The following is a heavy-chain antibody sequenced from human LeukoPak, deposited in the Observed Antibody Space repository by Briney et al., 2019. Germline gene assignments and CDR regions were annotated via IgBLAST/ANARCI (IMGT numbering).Heavy chain of an antibody. CDR1: GYTFTSYD. CDR3: ARESSSSIGGDAFDI. J-gene: IGHJ3*02. D-gene: IGHD6-6*01. Sequence: ASVKVSCKASGYTFTSYDINWVRQATGQGLEWMGWMNPNSGNTGYAQKFQGRVTMTRNTSISTAYMELSSLRSEDTAVYYCARESSSSIGGDAFDIRGQGTMVTVSS. V-gene: IGHV1-8*01. CDR2: MNPNSGNT.